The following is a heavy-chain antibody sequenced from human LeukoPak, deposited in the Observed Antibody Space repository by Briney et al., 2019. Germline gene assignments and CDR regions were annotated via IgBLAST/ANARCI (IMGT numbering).Heavy chain of an antibody. CDR2: IYPGDSET. J-gene: IGHJ4*02. D-gene: IGHD3-16*01. CDR3: ARPVSVSGSYIY. Sequence: GESLKISCKGSGYSFTNYWIGWVRQMPGKGLEWMGIIYPGDSETSYSPSFQGQVTISADKSITTAYLQWTSLTASDTAMYYCARPVSVSGSYIYWGQGTLVTVSS. V-gene: IGHV5-51*01. CDR1: GYSFTNYW.